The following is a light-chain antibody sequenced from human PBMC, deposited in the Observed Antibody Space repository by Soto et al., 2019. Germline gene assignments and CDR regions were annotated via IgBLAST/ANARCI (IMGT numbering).Light chain of an antibody. Sequence: QSALTQPRSVSGSPGQSVTISCTGSSSDVGEYNYVSWYQHHPGNAPKLMIYDVSKRPSGVPDRFSGSKSGNTASLTISGLQAEDEANYYCSSYTNTGTYVLFGGGTKLTVL. V-gene: IGLV2-11*01. CDR3: SSYTNTGTYVL. CDR2: DVS. J-gene: IGLJ2*01. CDR1: SSDVGEYNY.